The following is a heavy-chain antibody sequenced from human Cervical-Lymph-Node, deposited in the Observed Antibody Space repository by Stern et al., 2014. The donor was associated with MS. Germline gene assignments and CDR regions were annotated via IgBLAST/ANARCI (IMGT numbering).Heavy chain of an antibody. J-gene: IGHJ4*02. CDR2: VYWGDDK. CDR1: GFSLSTSGMR. D-gene: IGHD1-1*01. V-gene: IGHV2-70*04. Sequence: QVTLKESGPALVKPTQTLKLTCTFSGFSLSTSGMRVSWIRQPPGKALEGLARVYWGDDKFYNRTLENRLIISKETSRNQWVPTMTNMDPVDTATYYCARMLGTHIDYWGQGTLVTVSS. CDR3: ARMLGTHIDY.